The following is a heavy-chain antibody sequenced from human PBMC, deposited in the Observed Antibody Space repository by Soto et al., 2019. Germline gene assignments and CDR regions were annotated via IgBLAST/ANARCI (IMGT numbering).Heavy chain of an antibody. D-gene: IGHD3-10*01. CDR1: GGTFSSYA. CDR3: ARGGGKYYYGSGSYYSGDY. CDR2: IIPIFGTA. Sequence: SVKVSCKASGGTFSSYAISWVRQAPGQGLEWMGGIIPIFGTANYAQKFQGRVTITADESTSTAYMELSSLRSEDTAVYYCARGGGKYYYGSGSYYSGDYWGQGTLVTVSS. J-gene: IGHJ4*02. V-gene: IGHV1-69*13.